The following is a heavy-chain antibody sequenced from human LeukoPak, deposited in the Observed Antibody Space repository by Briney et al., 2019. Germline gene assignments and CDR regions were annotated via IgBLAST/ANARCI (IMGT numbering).Heavy chain of an antibody. CDR2: MKQDGSAK. Sequence: GGSLTLSCVASGFTFTTFWMAWVRQAPGKGLEWVANMKQDGSAKHYVDSVKGRFTISRDNAKNSLYLQMNSLRAEDTAVYYCARDADGNLDYWGQGTLVTVSS. V-gene: IGHV3-7*01. J-gene: IGHJ4*02. D-gene: IGHD1-14*01. CDR3: ARDADGNLDY. CDR1: GFTFTTFW.